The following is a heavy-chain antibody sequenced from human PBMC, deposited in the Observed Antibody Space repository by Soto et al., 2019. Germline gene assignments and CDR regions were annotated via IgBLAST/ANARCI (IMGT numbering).Heavy chain of an antibody. D-gene: IGHD6-13*01. CDR1: GYTFTSYA. Sequence: ASVKVSCKASGYTFTSYAIHWVRQAPGQRLEWMGWINVGNGNTKYSQKFQGRVASTRDTSASTAYMELSSLRSEDTAVYYCARVGSSVASDYFDFWGQGTLVTVSS. J-gene: IGHJ4*02. CDR2: INVGNGNT. CDR3: ARVGSSVASDYFDF. V-gene: IGHV1-3*01.